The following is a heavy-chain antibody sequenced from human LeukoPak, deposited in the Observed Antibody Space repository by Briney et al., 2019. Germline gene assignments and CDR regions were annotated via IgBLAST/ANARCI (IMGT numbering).Heavy chain of an antibody. D-gene: IGHD3-3*01. J-gene: IGHJ4*02. V-gene: IGHV4-34*01. Sequence: PSETLSLTCAVYGGSFSGYYWSWIRQPPGKGLEWIGEINHSGSTNYNPSLKSRVTISVDTSKNQFSLKLSSVTAADTAVYYCAREGYYDFWIDYWGQGTLVTVSS. CDR1: GGSFSGYY. CDR3: AREGYYDFWIDY. CDR2: INHSGST.